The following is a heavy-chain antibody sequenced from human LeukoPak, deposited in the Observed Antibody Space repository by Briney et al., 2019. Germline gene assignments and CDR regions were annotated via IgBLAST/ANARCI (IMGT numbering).Heavy chain of an antibody. V-gene: IGHV4-34*01. CDR1: GESFSGYY. Sequence: PSDTLSLTCAVYGESFSGYYWSWVRQPPGKRLEWLWEINHSGSTNYDPSLKSRVTISVDTSKNQFSLKLSSVTAADTAVYYCARLLRGGRDTPMVTMIVVRAKSGAFDIWGQGTMVTVSS. CDR3: ARLLRGGRDTPMVTMIVVRAKSGAFDI. D-gene: IGHD3-22*01. CDR2: INHSGST. J-gene: IGHJ3*02.